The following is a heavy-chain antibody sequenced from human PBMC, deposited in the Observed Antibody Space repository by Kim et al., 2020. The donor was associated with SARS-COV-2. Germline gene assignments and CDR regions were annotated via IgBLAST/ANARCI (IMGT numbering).Heavy chain of an antibody. V-gene: IGHV3-23*01. D-gene: IGHD2-15*01. J-gene: IGHJ4*02. CDR3: AKRYCSGGTCYSIDY. CDR1: GFTFRSHA. Sequence: GGSLRLSCAASGFTFRSHAMNWVRQAPGKGLEWVSGISGSGGTTNYADSVKGRFTISRDNSKNTLYLQMNSLRAADTAVYYCAKRYCSGGTCYSIDYWGQGTLVTVSS. CDR2: ISGSGGTT.